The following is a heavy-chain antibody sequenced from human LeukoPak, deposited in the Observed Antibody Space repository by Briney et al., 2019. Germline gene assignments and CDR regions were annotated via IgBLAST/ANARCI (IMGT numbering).Heavy chain of an antibody. V-gene: IGHV4-59*08. D-gene: IGHD3-22*01. Sequence: SETLSLTCTVSGGSIGSYYWSWIRQPPGKGLEWIGYIYYSGSTNYNPSLKSRVTLSVDTSKNQFSLKLSSVTAADTAVYYCARSRNYYDTSGYYSFDYWGQGTLVTVSS. CDR1: GGSIGSYY. CDR2: IYYSGST. J-gene: IGHJ4*02. CDR3: ARSRNYYDTSGYYSFDY.